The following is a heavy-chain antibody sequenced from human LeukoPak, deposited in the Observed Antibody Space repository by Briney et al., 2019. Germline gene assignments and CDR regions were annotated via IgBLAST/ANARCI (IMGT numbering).Heavy chain of an antibody. CDR3: ARSRDDDYGDTKGAFDI. D-gene: IGHD4-17*01. J-gene: IGHJ3*02. CDR1: GYTFTGYY. CDR2: INPNSGGT. V-gene: IGHV1-2*02. Sequence: ASVKVSCKASGYTFTGYYMHWVRQAPGQGLEWMGWINPNSGGTNYAQKFQGRVTMTRDTSISTAYMELSRLRSDDTAVYYCARSRDDDYGDTKGAFDIWGQGTMVTVSS.